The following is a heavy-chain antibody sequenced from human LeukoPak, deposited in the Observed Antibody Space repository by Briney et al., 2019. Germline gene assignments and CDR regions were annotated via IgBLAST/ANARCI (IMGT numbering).Heavy chain of an antibody. J-gene: IGHJ2*01. V-gene: IGHV4-59*01. CDR1: GGSISSYY. D-gene: IGHD4-17*01. CDR3: ARCPDDYGDRYWYFDL. CDR2: IYYSGST. Sequence: PSETLSLTCTVSGGSISSYYWSWIRQPPGKGLEWIGYIYYSGSTNYNPSLKSRVTISVDTSKNQFSLKLSSVTAADTAVYYCARCPDDYGDRYWYFDLWGRGTLVTVSS.